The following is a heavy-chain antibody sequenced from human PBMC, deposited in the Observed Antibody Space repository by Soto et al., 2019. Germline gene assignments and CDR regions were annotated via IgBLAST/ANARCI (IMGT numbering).Heavy chain of an antibody. Sequence: SVKVSCKSSGGTFSSHSINWVRQAPGQGLEWMGGIIPIFGPANFAKKFQGRVTITADESTTTAYMELSSLTSDDTAVYYCASAAVTGTAGLDFWGQGTQVTVSS. CDR1: GGTFSSHS. CDR2: IIPIFGPA. D-gene: IGHD6-19*01. J-gene: IGHJ4*02. CDR3: ASAAVTGTAGLDF. V-gene: IGHV1-69*13.